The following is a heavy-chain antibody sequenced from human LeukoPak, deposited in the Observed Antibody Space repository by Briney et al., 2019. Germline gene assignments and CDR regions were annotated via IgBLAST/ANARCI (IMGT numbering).Heavy chain of an antibody. J-gene: IGHJ4*02. CDR2: INWSGGST. CDR3: ARAPITSPFYFDY. Sequence: PGGSLRLSCTAFGFAFDEHGMSWVRQVPGKGLGWVAGINWSGGSTGYADPLRGRFTISRDNAKNSLYLQMDSLRAEDTALYYCARAPITSPFYFDYWGQGTLVTVSS. V-gene: IGHV3-20*04. CDR1: GFAFDEHG. D-gene: IGHD2-2*01.